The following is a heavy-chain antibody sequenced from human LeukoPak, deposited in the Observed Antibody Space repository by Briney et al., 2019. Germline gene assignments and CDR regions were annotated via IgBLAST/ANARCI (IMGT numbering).Heavy chain of an antibody. V-gene: IGHV4-34*01. CDR3: ACGPYYDFWSGYPDPYFDY. CDR1: GGSFSGYY. CDR2: INHSGST. J-gene: IGHJ4*02. Sequence: SETLSLTCAVYGGSFSGYYWSWIRQPPGKGLEWIGEINHSGSTNYNPSLKSRVTISVDTSKNQFSLKLSSVTAADTAVYDCACGPYYDFWSGYPDPYFDYWGQGTLVTVSS. D-gene: IGHD3-3*01.